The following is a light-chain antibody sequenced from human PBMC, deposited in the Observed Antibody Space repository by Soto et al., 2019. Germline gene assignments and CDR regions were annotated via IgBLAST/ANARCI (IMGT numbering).Light chain of an antibody. CDR3: QQYGSSPVT. CDR1: QSVSSN. Sequence: EIVLTQSPGTLSLSPGVRATLSCRASQSVSSNLAWYQQKPGQAPRLLIYGASSRATGIPDRFSGSGSGTDFTLTISRLEPEDFAVYYCQQYGSSPVTFGQGTRLEI. CDR2: GAS. J-gene: IGKJ5*01. V-gene: IGKV3-20*01.